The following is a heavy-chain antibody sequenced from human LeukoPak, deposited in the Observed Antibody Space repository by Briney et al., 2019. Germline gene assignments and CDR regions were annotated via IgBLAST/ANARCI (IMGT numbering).Heavy chain of an antibody. CDR2: ISSSGSFI. CDR3: ARSFGGVISYFDY. CDR1: GFTFSSYS. D-gene: IGHD3-16*02. Sequence: GGSLRLSCAASGFTFSSYSMTWVRQAPGKGLEWVSSISSSGSFIYYADSVKGRFTISRDNAKNSLYLQMSSLRADDTAIYYCARSFGGVISYFDYWGQGTLVAVSS. J-gene: IGHJ4*02. V-gene: IGHV3-21*01.